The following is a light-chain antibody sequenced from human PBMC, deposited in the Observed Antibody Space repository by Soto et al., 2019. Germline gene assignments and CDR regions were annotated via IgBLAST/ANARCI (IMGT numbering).Light chain of an antibody. Sequence: IVLTQSPATMSSSPGERVTLSSRASQNVGVRLAWYQHKPGQAPRLLIYEASNRAPGIPARFSGGGSGTDFTLTITSLEPADFAFYYCHQRQRWPRTFGQGTKVDIK. J-gene: IGKJ1*01. V-gene: IGKV3-11*01. CDR3: HQRQRWPRT. CDR1: QNVGVR. CDR2: EAS.